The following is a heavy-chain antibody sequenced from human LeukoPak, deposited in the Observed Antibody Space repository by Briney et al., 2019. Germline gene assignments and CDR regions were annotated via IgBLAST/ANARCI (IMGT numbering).Heavy chain of an antibody. J-gene: IGHJ4*02. CDR2: INHSGST. D-gene: IGHD6-19*01. CDR1: GGSFSGYY. V-gene: IGHV4-34*01. CDR3: ARGLSSGWGN. Sequence: SGTLSLTCAVYGGSFSGYYWSWIRQPPGKGLEWIGEINHSGSTNYNPSLKSRVAISVDTSKNQFSLKLSSVTAADTAVYYCARGLSSGWGNWGQGTLVTVSS.